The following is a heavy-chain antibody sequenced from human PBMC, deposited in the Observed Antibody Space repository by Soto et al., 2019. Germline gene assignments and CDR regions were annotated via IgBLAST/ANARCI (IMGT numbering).Heavy chain of an antibody. D-gene: IGHD2-2*01. J-gene: IGHJ4*02. CDR3: ARSTSCCYGAY. CDR2: IYSGGST. V-gene: IGHV3-53*02. Sequence: EVQLVETGGGLIQPGGSLRLSCAASGFTVSSNYMSWVRQAPGKGLEWVSVIYSGGSTYYAASVKGRFTISRDNSKNTLYLQMNSLRAEDTAVYYCARSTSCCYGAYWGQGTLVTVSS. CDR1: GFTVSSNY.